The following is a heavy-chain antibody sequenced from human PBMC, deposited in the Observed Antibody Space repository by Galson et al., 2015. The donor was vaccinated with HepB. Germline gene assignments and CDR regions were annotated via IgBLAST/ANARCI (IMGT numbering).Heavy chain of an antibody. CDR1: GYTFTSYD. D-gene: IGHD2-2*01. V-gene: IGHV1-8*01. Sequence: SVKVSCKASGYTFTSYDINWVRQATGQGLEWMGWMNPNSGNTGYAQKFQGRVTMTRNTSISTAYMELSSLRSEDTAVYYCARAARLLRYCSSTSCFRRYYVAFDPWGQGTLVTVSS. CDR3: ARAARLLRYCSSTSCFRRYYVAFDP. CDR2: MNPNSGNT. J-gene: IGHJ5*02.